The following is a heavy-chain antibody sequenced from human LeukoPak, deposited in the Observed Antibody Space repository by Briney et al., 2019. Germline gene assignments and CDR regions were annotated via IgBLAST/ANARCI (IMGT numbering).Heavy chain of an antibody. CDR1: GYSFTTYW. CDR3: ARHLSLSDTSSCFDF. Sequence: GESLKISCRGFGYSFTTYWIGWVRQVPGKGLEWMGIIYPGDPNTNTRYSPSFQGQVTISVDKSINTAYLQWGSLKASGTAIYYCARHLSLSDTSSCFDFWGRGTLVTVSS. CDR2: IYPGDPNTNT. J-gene: IGHJ5*01. V-gene: IGHV5-51*01. D-gene: IGHD6-13*01.